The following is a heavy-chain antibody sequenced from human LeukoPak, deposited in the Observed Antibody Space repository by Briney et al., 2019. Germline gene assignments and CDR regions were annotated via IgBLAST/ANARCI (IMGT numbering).Heavy chain of an antibody. D-gene: IGHD3-10*01. V-gene: IGHV4-39*01. CDR1: GGSISSGGCY. Sequence: SETLSLTCTVSGGSISSGGCYWSWIRQPPGKGLEWIGSIYYSGSTYYNPSLKSRVTISVDTSKNQFSLKLSSVTAADTAVCYCARRRGVGSGSYFYYYYGMDVWGQGTTVTVSS. J-gene: IGHJ6*02. CDR2: IYYSGST. CDR3: ARRRGVGSGSYFYYYYGMDV.